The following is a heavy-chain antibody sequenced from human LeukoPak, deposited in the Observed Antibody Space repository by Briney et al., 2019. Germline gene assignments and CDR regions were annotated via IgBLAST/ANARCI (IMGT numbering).Heavy chain of an antibody. CDR2: IHSNGNI. CDR1: GGSITSTTYY. Sequence: PSETLSLTCAVSGGSITSTTYYWGWIRQPPGKGLEWIGRIHSNGNIYYNPSLESRVTISVDTSKNQFSLKLSSVTAADSAVYYCARRHHDFWRPFDSWGQGTLVTVSS. V-gene: IGHV4-39*01. CDR3: ARRHHDFWRPFDS. J-gene: IGHJ4*02. D-gene: IGHD3-3*01.